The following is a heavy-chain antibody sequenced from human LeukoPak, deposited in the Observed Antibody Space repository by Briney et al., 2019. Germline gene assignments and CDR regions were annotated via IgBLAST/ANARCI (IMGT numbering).Heavy chain of an antibody. D-gene: IGHD1-1*01. V-gene: IGHV4-4*02. Sequence: PSGTLSLTCAVSGGSISSSDWWSWVRQPPGKGLEWLGAIYHSGSTTYNPSLKSRVTVSVDKSQDHFSLKLTSVPAADTAVYYCARRSTEPLGYNWFDPWGQGTLVTVSS. J-gene: IGHJ5*02. CDR1: GGSISSSDW. CDR3: ARRSTEPLGYNWFDP. CDR2: IYHSGST.